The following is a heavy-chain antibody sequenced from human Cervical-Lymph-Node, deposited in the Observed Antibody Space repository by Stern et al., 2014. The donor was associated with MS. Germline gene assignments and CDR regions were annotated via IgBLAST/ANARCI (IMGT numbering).Heavy chain of an antibody. CDR2: MSKSGLTI. CDR3: ARVPRTTVLTHGMDV. J-gene: IGHJ6*02. D-gene: IGHD2/OR15-2a*01. V-gene: IGHV3-11*01. CDR1: GFTFSDYY. Sequence: VQLVESGGGLVTPGGSLRLSCAASGFTFSDYYMNWIRQAPGQGLERVSYMSKSGLTIHYADSVRGRFPISRDNAKNSLYLQMNSLRAEDTAVYYCARVPRTTVLTHGMDVWGQGTTVTVSS.